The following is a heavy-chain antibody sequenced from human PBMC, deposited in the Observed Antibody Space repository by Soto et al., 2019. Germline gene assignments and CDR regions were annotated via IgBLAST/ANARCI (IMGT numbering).Heavy chain of an antibody. V-gene: IGHV3-64D*06. D-gene: IGHD2-15*01. CDR1: GFIFTVST. Sequence: GGSLRLSCSASGFIFTVSTIDWVRQVPGKGLEAISAVSTSGRSTYYADSVKDRFTISRDNSKNTLFLQMGSLRPEDTAIYYCVKQAHGLDGVAFDYWGQGTQVTVSS. J-gene: IGHJ4*02. CDR2: VSTSGRST. CDR3: VKQAHGLDGVAFDY.